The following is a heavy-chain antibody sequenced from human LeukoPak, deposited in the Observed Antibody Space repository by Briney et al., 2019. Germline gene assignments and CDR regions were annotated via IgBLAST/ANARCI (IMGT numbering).Heavy chain of an antibody. D-gene: IGHD2-21*01. CDR3: GRILGDYGVLVY. Sequence: SVKVSCKASGGTFSTYAFNWVRQAAGHGLGWMGRIIPFFGSANIPHRFPGRVTITTDESTSTVYIELNSLRSEDTAVYYCGRILGDYGVLVYWGQGTLVTVSS. J-gene: IGHJ4*02. CDR2: IIPFFGSA. V-gene: IGHV1-69*05. CDR1: GGTFSTYA.